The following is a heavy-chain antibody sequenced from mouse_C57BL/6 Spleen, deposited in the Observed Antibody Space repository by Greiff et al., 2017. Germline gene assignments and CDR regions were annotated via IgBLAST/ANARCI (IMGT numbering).Heavy chain of an antibody. Sequence: PGASVKLSCKASGYTFTSYWMHWVKQRPGQGLEWIGMIHPNSGSTNYNEKFKSKATLTVDKSSSTAYMQLSSLTSEDSAVYYCAIYYGSSYGYFDVWGTGTTVTVSS. CDR3: AIYYGSSYGYFDV. CDR2: IHPNSGST. D-gene: IGHD1-1*01. CDR1: GYTFTSYW. V-gene: IGHV1-64*01. J-gene: IGHJ1*03.